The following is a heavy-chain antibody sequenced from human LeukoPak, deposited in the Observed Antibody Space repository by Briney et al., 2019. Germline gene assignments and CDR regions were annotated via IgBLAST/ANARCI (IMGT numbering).Heavy chain of an antibody. J-gene: IGHJ4*02. CDR2: INSDGSST. D-gene: IGHD5-18*01. CDR3: ARENSYGYGFDY. V-gene: IGHV3-74*01. CDR1: GFTFSSYW. Sequence: GGSLRLSCAASGFTFSSYWMHWVRQAPGKGLLWVSRINSDGSSTSYADSVKGRFTISRDNAKNTLYLQMNSLRAEDTAVYYCARENSYGYGFDYWGQGTLVTVSS.